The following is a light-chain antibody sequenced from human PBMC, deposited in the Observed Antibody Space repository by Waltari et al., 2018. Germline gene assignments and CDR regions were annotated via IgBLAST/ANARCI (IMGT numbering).Light chain of an antibody. Sequence: QSALTQPRSLSGSPGQSVTISCTGTSSDVGAKNYVSWYQHHPGKAPKLLIYDFTKRPSGVPDRFSGSKSDNTAFLTISGLQAEDEADYYCCSSAASWVFGGGTKLTVL. CDR1: SSDVGAKNY. CDR2: DFT. CDR3: CSSAASWV. V-gene: IGLV2-11*01. J-gene: IGLJ3*02.